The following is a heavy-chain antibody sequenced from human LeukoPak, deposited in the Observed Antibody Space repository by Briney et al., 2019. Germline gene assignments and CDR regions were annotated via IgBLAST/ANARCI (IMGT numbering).Heavy chain of an antibody. Sequence: GASVKVSCKASGYSYTSYGINWVRQAPGQGLEWMGWISAYNGNTKYAQKLQGRGTITTSTVTTTAQMELRSLRTDDTAVYYCTRGPEWFGVNVDYWGQGTLVTVSS. CDR2: ISAYNGNT. V-gene: IGHV1-18*01. CDR1: GYSYTSYG. D-gene: IGHD3-10*01. CDR3: TRGPEWFGVNVDY. J-gene: IGHJ4*02.